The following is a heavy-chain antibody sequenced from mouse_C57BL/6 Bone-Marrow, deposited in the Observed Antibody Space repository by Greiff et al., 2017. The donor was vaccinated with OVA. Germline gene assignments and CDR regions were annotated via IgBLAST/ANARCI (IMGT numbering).Heavy chain of an antibody. D-gene: IGHD1-1*01. CDR3: ARYDTTVVPYFDY. V-gene: IGHV1-53*01. CDR2: INPSNGGT. Sequence: VQLQQPGTELVKPGASVKLSCKASGYTFTSYWMHWVKQRPGQGLEWIGNINPSNGGTNYNEKFKSKATLTVDKSSSTAYMQLSSLTSEDSAVYYCARYDTTVVPYFDYWGQGTTLTVSS. J-gene: IGHJ2*01. CDR1: GYTFTSYW.